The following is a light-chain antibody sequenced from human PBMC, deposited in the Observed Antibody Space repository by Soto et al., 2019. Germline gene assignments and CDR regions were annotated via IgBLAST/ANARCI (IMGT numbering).Light chain of an antibody. CDR1: QSVSSNY. Sequence: EIVLTQSPGTLSLSPGERASLSCRANQSVSSNYLAWYQQKPGQAPTLLIYGASSRAAGIPDRFSGGGSGTEFTLTITSLQSEDFAVYYCHQYNGWPRTFGQGTKVDIK. CDR3: HQYNGWPRT. J-gene: IGKJ1*01. V-gene: IGKV3-20*01. CDR2: GAS.